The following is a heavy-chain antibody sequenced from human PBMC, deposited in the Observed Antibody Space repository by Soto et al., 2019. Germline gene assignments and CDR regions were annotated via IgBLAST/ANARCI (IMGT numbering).Heavy chain of an antibody. D-gene: IGHD3-3*01. V-gene: IGHV3-7*01. CDR2: IKQDGSEK. CDR3: ARDRYSYYDFWSGCLRDYYYGMDV. CDR1: GFTFSSYW. Sequence: PGGSLRLSCAASGFTFSSYWMSWVRQAPGKGLEWVANIKQDGSEKYYVDSVKGRFTISRDNAKNSLYLQMNSLRAEDTAVYYCARDRYSYYDFWSGCLRDYYYGMDVWGQGSTVTVSS. J-gene: IGHJ6*02.